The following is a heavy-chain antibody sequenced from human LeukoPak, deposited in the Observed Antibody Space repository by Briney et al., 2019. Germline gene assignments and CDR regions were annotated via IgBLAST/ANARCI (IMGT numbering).Heavy chain of an antibody. J-gene: IGHJ6*03. Sequence: PGGSLRLSCAASGFTFSDYYMSWIRQAPGEGLEWVSYISSIGSTIYYADSVKGRFTISRDNAKNSLYLQMNSLRAEDTAVYYCARELLWFGESYYMDVWGKGTTVTISS. CDR2: ISSIGSTI. V-gene: IGHV3-11*01. D-gene: IGHD3-10*01. CDR3: ARELLWFGESYYMDV. CDR1: GFTFSDYY.